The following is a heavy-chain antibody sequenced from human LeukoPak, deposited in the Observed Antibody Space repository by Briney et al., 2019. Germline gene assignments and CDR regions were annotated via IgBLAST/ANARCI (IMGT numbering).Heavy chain of an antibody. CDR1: GGSISSGGYY. J-gene: IGHJ4*02. V-gene: IGHV4-61*02. D-gene: IGHD6-19*01. CDR3: ARARVTHRDVEYSSGWSSYYFDY. CDR2: IYTSGST. Sequence: SETLSLTCTVSGGSISSGGYYWSWIRQPAGKGLEWIGRIYTSGSTNYNPSLKSRVTMSVDTSKTQFSLKLSSVTAADTAVYYCARARVTHRDVEYSSGWSSYYFDYWGQGTLVTVSS.